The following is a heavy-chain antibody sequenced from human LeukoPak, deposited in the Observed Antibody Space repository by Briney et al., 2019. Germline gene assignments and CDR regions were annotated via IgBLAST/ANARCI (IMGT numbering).Heavy chain of an antibody. CDR3: AKRKESSGWYFSSGAEYFQH. D-gene: IGHD6-19*01. Sequence: GGSLRLSCAASGFSFSSYAMSWVRQAPGKGLEGVSASSGSGGSTYYADSVKGRFTISRDNSKNTLYLQMNSLRAEDTAVYYCAKRKESSGWYFSSGAEYFQHWGQGTLVTVSS. J-gene: IGHJ1*01. CDR1: GFSFSSYA. V-gene: IGHV3-23*01. CDR2: SSGSGGST.